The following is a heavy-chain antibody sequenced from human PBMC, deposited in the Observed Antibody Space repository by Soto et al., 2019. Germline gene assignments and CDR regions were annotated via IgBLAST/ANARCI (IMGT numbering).Heavy chain of an antibody. CDR2: IYSSGST. Sequence: SETLSLPCAVFWGSIRGYCWSWIRQPPGKGLEYIAYIYSSGSTNYNPSLKSRVTISIDTSKNEFSLKLSSVTAVDAAVYYCARAREGDAFEIWGRGTLVTVSS. CDR3: ARAREGDAFEI. J-gene: IGHJ3*02. V-gene: IGHV4-59*01. CDR1: WGSIRGYC.